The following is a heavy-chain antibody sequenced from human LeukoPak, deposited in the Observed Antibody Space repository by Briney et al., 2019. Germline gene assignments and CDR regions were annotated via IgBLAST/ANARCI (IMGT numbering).Heavy chain of an antibody. V-gene: IGHV3-23*01. CDR3: AKRDFYDSSYYYLYYFDH. CDR2: ISNTGDST. J-gene: IGHJ4*02. D-gene: IGHD3-22*01. CDR1: GFVFSNYA. Sequence: PGGSLRLSCAASGFVFSNYAMTWVRQAPGKGLEWVSTISNTGDSTYYADSVKGRFTISRDSSKNTVYLQMNSLRPEDTAIYYCAKRDFYDSSYYYLYYFDHWGQGTLVTVSS.